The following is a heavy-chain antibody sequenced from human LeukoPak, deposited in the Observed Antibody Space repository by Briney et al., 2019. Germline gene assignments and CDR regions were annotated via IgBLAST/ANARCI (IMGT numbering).Heavy chain of an antibody. CDR2: INSDGSST. J-gene: IGHJ5*02. V-gene: IGHV3-74*01. Sequence: GGSLRLSCAASGFTFSSYAMSWVRQAPGKGLVWVSRINSDGSSTSYADSVKGRFTISRDNAKNTLYLQMNSLRAEDTAVYYCARDIAARNWFDLWGQGTLVTVSS. CDR1: GFTFSSYA. D-gene: IGHD6-6*01. CDR3: ARDIAARNWFDL.